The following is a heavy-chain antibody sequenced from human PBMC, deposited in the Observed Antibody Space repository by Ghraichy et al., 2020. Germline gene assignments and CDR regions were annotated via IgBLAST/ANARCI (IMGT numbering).Heavy chain of an antibody. V-gene: IGHV3-21*01. CDR3: ARADYGEGYYYGMDV. D-gene: IGHD4-17*01. CDR1: GFTFSSYS. J-gene: IGHJ6*02. Sequence: ETLSLTCAASGFTFSSYSMNWVRQAPGKGLEWVSSISSSSSYIYYADSVKGRFTISRDNAKNSLYLQMNSLRAEDTTVYYCARADYGEGYYYGMDVWGQGTTVTVSS. CDR2: ISSSSSYI.